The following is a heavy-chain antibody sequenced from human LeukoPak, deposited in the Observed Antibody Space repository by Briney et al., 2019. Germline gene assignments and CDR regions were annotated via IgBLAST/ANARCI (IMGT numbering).Heavy chain of an antibody. CDR3: PRGRLRFLEWQ. CDR2: MNPNSGNT. V-gene: IGHV1-8*01. J-gene: IGHJ4*02. CDR1: GYTFTSYD. D-gene: IGHD3-3*01. Sequence: ASVKVSCKASGYTFTSYDINWVRQATGQGLEWMGWMNPNSGNTGYAHKFHGRVTMTMHTSTSTVNMYLNNLTSAHAPVYLCPRGRLRFLEWQRGQGTLVTVSS.